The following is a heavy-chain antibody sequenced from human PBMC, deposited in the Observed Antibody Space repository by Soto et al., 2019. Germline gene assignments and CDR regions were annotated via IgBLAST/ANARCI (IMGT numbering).Heavy chain of an antibody. D-gene: IGHD6-13*01. CDR1: GFTFSSHA. CDR3: AKVSSSWYAGFFDL. CDR2: LSGSGGSI. J-gene: IGHJ4*02. Sequence: EVQPLESGGGLVQPGGSLRLSCTASGFTFSSHAMTWVRQAPGKGLEWVSGLSGSGGSIYYADSVKGRFTISRDNSMNTLYLQMKTLRAEDTAVYYCAKVSSSWYAGFFDLWGQGTPVTVSS. V-gene: IGHV3-23*01.